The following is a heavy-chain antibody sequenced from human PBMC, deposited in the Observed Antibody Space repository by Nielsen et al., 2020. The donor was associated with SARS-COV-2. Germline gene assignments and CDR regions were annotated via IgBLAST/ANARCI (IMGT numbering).Heavy chain of an antibody. CDR1: GVSTSNNF. D-gene: IGHD2/OR15-2a*01. J-gene: IGHJ2*01. CDR2: ISYGGRP. V-gene: IGHV4-59*01. CDR3: AREVRLGNYWFFDL. Sequence: SETLSLTCTVSGVSTSNNFWSWIRQPPGKGLEWIGYISYGGRPTYNPSLRSRVTISLGPSNGQLSLTVNSVTAADTAVYYCAREVRLGNYWFFDLWGRGTLVTVSS.